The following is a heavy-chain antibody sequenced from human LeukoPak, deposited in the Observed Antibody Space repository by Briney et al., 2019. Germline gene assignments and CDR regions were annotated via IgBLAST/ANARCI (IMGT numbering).Heavy chain of an antibody. CDR1: GYTFTSYA. J-gene: IGHJ4*02. Sequence: ASVKVSCKASGYTFTSYAMHWVRQAPGQRLEWMGWINAGNGNTKYSQKFQGRVTITRDTSASTAYMELRSLRSDDTAVYYCARDLDMRRIVDYWGQGTLVTVSS. V-gene: IGHV1-3*01. D-gene: IGHD2-2*03. CDR2: INAGNGNT. CDR3: ARDLDMRRIVDY.